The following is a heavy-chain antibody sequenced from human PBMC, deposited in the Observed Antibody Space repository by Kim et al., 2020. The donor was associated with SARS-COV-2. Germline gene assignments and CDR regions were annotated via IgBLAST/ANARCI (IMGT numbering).Heavy chain of an antibody. J-gene: IGHJ2*01. CDR2: IYYSGST. CDR1: GGSISSYY. CDR3: ARVRFGELTHWYFDL. D-gene: IGHD3-10*01. Sequence: SETLSLTCTVSGGSISSYYWSWIRQPPGKGLEWIGYIYYSGSTNYNPSLKSRVTISVDTSKNQFSLKLSSVTAADTAVYYCARVRFGELTHWYFDLWAVAPWSLSPQ. V-gene: IGHV4-59*01.